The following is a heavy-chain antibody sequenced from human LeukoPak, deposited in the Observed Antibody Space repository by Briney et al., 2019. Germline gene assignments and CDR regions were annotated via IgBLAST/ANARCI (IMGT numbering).Heavy chain of an antibody. D-gene: IGHD5-12*01. Sequence: GGSLRLSCAASGFTFSSYAMHWVRQAPGKGLEWVAVISYDGSNKYCADSVKGRFTISRDNSKNTLYLQMNSLRAEDTAVYYCARGGTHSGYYYYYGMDVWGQGTTVTVSS. J-gene: IGHJ6*02. V-gene: IGHV3-30*04. CDR3: ARGGTHSGYYYYYGMDV. CDR2: ISYDGSNK. CDR1: GFTFSSYA.